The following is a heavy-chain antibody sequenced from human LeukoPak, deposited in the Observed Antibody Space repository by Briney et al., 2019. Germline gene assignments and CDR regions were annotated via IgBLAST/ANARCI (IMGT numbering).Heavy chain of an antibody. CDR1: GGSISRYY. V-gene: IGHV4-59*08. D-gene: IGHD2-21*02. Sequence: SETLSLTCTVSGGSISRYYWSWIRQPPGKGLEWIGYIYYSGSTNYNPSLKSRVTISVDTSKNQFSLKLSSVTAADTAVYYCARLGAYCGGDCYLRDWGQGTLVTVSS. J-gene: IGHJ4*02. CDR2: IYYSGST. CDR3: ARLGAYCGGDCYLRD.